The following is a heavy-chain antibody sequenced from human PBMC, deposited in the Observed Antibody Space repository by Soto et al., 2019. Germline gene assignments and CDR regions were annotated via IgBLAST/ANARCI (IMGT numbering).Heavy chain of an antibody. V-gene: IGHV1-58*01. D-gene: IGHD3-3*01. CDR1: GFTFTSSA. Sequence: SVKVSCKASGFTFTSSAVQWVRQARGQRLEWIGWIVVGSGNTNYAQKFQERVTITRDMSTSTAYMELSSLRSEDTAVYYCAADPTILSITIFGVAPGYYGMDVWGQGTTVTVSS. J-gene: IGHJ6*02. CDR2: IVVGSGNT. CDR3: AADPTILSITIFGVAPGYYGMDV.